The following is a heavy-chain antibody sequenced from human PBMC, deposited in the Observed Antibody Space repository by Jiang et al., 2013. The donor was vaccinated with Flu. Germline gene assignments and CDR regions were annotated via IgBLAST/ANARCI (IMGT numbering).Heavy chain of an antibody. V-gene: IGHV4-59*01. CDR2: IYYSGST. Sequence: GSGLVKPSETLSLTCTVSGGSISSYYWSWIRQPPGKGLEWIGYIYYSGSTNYNPSLKSRVTISVDTSKNQFSLKLSSVTAADTAVYYCARVRRAEMATIESYFDYWGQGTLVTVSS. CDR3: ARVRRAEMATIESYFDY. D-gene: IGHD5-24*01. CDR1: GGSISSYY. J-gene: IGHJ4*02.